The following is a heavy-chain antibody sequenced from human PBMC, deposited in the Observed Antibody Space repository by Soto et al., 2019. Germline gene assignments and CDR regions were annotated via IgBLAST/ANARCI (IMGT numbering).Heavy chain of an antibody. Sequence: ESGGGVVQPGRSLRLSCAASGFTFSSYGMHWVRQAPGKGLEWVAVISYDGSNKYYADSVKGRFTISRDNSKNTLYLQMNSLRAEDTAVYYCAKGGPVYCSSTSCPDFDYWGQGTLVTVSS. CDR2: ISYDGSNK. V-gene: IGHV3-30*18. D-gene: IGHD2-2*01. J-gene: IGHJ4*02. CDR3: AKGGPVYCSSTSCPDFDY. CDR1: GFTFSSYG.